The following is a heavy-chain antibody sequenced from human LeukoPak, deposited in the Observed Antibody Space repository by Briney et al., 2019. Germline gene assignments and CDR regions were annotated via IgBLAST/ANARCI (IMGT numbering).Heavy chain of an antibody. Sequence: SETLSLTCTISGYSVSSGYDWGWIRQPPGKGLEWIGNIYYSGSTYYNPSLKSRVTISVDTSKNQFSLKLSSVTAADTAVYYCASGGNYYYYMDVWGKGTTVTVSS. J-gene: IGHJ6*03. CDR2: IYYSGST. CDR3: ASGGNYYYYMDV. CDR1: GYSVSSGYD. V-gene: IGHV4-38-2*02. D-gene: IGHD2-15*01.